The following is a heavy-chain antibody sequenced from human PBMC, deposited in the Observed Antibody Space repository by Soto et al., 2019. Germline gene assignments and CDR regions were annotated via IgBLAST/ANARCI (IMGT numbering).Heavy chain of an antibody. CDR3: SRDRSWRNGYYSGIDV. J-gene: IGHJ6*02. D-gene: IGHD1-1*01. CDR2: MWCDRSHT. Sequence: GGSLRLSCAASGFTFSSYAMHWVRQAPGKGLEWVALMWCDRSHTYYAESVKGRFNISRDESKNMLFLHMSGLRAEDTAVYYCSRDRSWRNGYYSGIDVWGQGTTVTVSS. CDR1: GFTFSSYA. V-gene: IGHV3-33*01.